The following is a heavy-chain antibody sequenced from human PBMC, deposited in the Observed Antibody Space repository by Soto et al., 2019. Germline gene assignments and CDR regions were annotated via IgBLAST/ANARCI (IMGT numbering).Heavy chain of an antibody. Sequence: VHLVEAGGGLVKPGESLTLSCAASGFTFGSFTSNWVRQAPGKGLEWVSSISSSSAYIYYAESVKGRFTISRDNARSTLYLQMNSLRLDDTAVYFCARDGLTFGGDWGQGTLVAVSS. CDR3: ARDGLTFGGD. D-gene: IGHD3-16*01. V-gene: IGHV3-21*06. CDR1: GFTFGSFT. J-gene: IGHJ4*02. CDR2: ISSSSAYI.